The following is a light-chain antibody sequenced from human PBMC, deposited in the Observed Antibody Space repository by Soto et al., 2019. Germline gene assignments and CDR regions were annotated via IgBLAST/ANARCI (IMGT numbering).Light chain of an antibody. Sequence: EIVLTQSPGTLSLSPGERATLSCRASQSVSSSYLAWYQQKPGQAPRLLIYGASSRATGIPDRFSGSGSGTDFTLTISRLEPEDFAVYYCQLYGSSWTFGQGTNV. CDR2: GAS. CDR3: QLYGSSWT. V-gene: IGKV3-20*01. J-gene: IGKJ1*01. CDR1: QSVSSSY.